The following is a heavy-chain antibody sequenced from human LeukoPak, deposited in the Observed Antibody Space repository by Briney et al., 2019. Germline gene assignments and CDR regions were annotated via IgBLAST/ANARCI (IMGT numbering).Heavy chain of an antibody. CDR2: IYTSGST. Sequence: SETLSLTCTVSGVSITSYYWSWIRQPAGKGLEWIGRIYTSGSTNYNPSLKSRVTMSADTSKNQFSLKLSSVTAADTAVYYCSRAVVVVVAATLRGDAFDIWGQGTMVTVSS. V-gene: IGHV4-4*07. D-gene: IGHD2-15*01. CDR1: GVSITSYY. J-gene: IGHJ3*02. CDR3: SRAVVVVVAATLRGDAFDI.